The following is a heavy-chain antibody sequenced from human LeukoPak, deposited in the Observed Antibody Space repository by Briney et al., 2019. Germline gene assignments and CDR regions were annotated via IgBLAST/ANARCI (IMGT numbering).Heavy chain of an antibody. D-gene: IGHD6-13*01. CDR2: ISYDGSNK. Sequence: GGSLRLSCAASGFTFSSYGMHWVRQAPGKGLEWVAVISYDGSNKYYADSVKGRFTISRDNSKNTLYLQMNSLRAEDTAVYYCAKGLLAAAANYYYYGMDVWGQGTTVTVSS. J-gene: IGHJ6*02. CDR3: AKGLLAAAANYYYYGMDV. CDR1: GFTFSSYG. V-gene: IGHV3-30*18.